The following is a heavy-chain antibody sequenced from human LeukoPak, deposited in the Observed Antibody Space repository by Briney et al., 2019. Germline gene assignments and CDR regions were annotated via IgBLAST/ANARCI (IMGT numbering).Heavy chain of an antibody. CDR1: GFTFSSYA. CDR2: ISGSGGTT. D-gene: IGHD3-3*01. Sequence: GGSLRLSCAASGFTFSSYAMSWVRQAPGKGLEWVSAISGSGGTTYHADSVKGRFTISRDKSKNTLYLQMNSLRAEDTAVYYCAKDGALEWLLPYGNFDYWGQGTLVTVSS. J-gene: IGHJ4*02. V-gene: IGHV3-23*01. CDR3: AKDGALEWLLPYGNFDY.